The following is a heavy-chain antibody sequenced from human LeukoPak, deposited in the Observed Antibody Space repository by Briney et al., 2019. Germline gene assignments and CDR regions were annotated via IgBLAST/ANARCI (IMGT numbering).Heavy chain of an antibody. CDR1: GGSISSSNYY. CDR3: ARSRDGYKELDY. CDR2: IYTSGST. V-gene: IGHV4-61*02. J-gene: IGHJ4*02. Sequence: SETLSLTCTVSGGSISSSNYYWGWIRQPAGKGLEWIGRIYTSGSTNYNPSLKSRVTISVDTSKNQFSLKLSSVTAADTAVYYCARSRDGYKELDYWGQGTLVTVSS. D-gene: IGHD5-24*01.